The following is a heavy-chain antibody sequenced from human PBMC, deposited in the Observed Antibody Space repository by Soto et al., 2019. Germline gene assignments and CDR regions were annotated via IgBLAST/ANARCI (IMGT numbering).Heavy chain of an antibody. CDR3: ARSGDIAVVEV. J-gene: IGHJ6*02. D-gene: IGHD2-15*01. Sequence: SETLSLTCSVSDGSITSGSYDWGWIRQPPGKGLEWIGNLYYSGSTNYNPSLKSRITISVDTSKNQFSLKLSSVTAADTAVYYSARSGDIAVVEVWGQGTTVTVSS. CDR2: LYYSGST. CDR1: DGSITSGSYD. V-gene: IGHV4-39*07.